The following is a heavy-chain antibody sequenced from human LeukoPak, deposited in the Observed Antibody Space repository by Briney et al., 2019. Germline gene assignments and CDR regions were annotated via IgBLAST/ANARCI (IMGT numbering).Heavy chain of an antibody. Sequence: SETLSLTCAVYGGSFSGYYWSWIRQPPGKGLEWIGEINHSGSTNYNPSLKSRVTISVDTSKNQFSLKLSSVTAADTAVYYCARSQTSNYYGSGSWVNYFDYWGQGTLVTVSS. CDR1: GGSFSGYY. D-gene: IGHD3-10*01. CDR2: INHSGST. CDR3: ARSQTSNYYGSGSWVNYFDY. J-gene: IGHJ4*02. V-gene: IGHV4-34*01.